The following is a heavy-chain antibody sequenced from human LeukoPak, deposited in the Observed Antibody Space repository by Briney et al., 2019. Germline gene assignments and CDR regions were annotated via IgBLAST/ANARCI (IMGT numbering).Heavy chain of an antibody. V-gene: IGHV4-39*07. CDR3: ARENGLYSNYDY. CDR1: GDSISSSSSY. J-gene: IGHJ4*02. Sequence: SETLSLTCTVSGDSISSSSSYWGWIRQPPGKGLEWIGSIYYSGNTYYNTPLKSRVTMSVDTSKNQFSLKLTSVTAADTAVYYCARENGLYSNYDYWGQGTLVTVSS. CDR2: IYYSGNT. D-gene: IGHD6-13*01.